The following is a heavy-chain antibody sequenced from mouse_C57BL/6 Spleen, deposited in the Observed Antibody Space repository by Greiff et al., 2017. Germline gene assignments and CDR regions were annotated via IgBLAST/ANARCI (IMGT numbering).Heavy chain of an antibody. Sequence: EVKVVESGGGLVKPGGSLKLSCAASGFTFSDYGMHWVRQAPEKGLEWVAYISSGSSTIYYADTVKGRFTISRDNAKNTLFLQMTSLRSEDTAMYYCAKSPPAYYKIDYWGQGTTLTVSS. D-gene: IGHD2-12*01. CDR3: AKSPPAYYKIDY. CDR2: ISSGSSTI. CDR1: GFTFSDYG. V-gene: IGHV5-17*01. J-gene: IGHJ2*01.